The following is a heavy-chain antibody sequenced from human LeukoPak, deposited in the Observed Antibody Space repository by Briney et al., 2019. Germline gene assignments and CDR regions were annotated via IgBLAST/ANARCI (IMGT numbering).Heavy chain of an antibody. CDR3: ARDGKGRNRIGYYFDY. CDR2: ISYDGSNK. D-gene: IGHD3-10*01. Sequence: GGSLRLSCAASGFTFSNAWMSWVRQAPGKGLEWVAVISYDGSNKYYADSVKGRFTISRDNAKNSLYLQMNSLRAEDTAVYYCARDGKGRNRIGYYFDYWGQGTLVTVSS. V-gene: IGHV3-30*03. J-gene: IGHJ4*02. CDR1: GFTFSNAW.